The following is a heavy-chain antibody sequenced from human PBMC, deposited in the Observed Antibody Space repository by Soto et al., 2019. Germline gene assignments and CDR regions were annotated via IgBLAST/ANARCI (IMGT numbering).Heavy chain of an antibody. CDR3: ASPERSLVPAAIGPNYYYGMDV. CDR2: ISSSSSYI. V-gene: IGHV3-21*01. J-gene: IGHJ6*02. CDR1: GFTFSSYS. D-gene: IGHD2-2*02. Sequence: LSLSCAASGFTFSSYSMNWVRQAPGKGLEWVSSISSSSSYIYYADSVKGRFTISRDNAKNSLYLQMNSLRAEDTAVYYCASPERSLVPAAIGPNYYYGMDVWGQGTTVTVSS.